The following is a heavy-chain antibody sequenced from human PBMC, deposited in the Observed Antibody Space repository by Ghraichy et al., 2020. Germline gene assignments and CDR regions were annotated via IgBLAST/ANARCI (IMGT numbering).Heavy chain of an antibody. CDR3: AKVRHYYEIGGIFDY. CDR1: GFTFSSYA. CDR2: ISGSGGST. Sequence: GGSLRLSCAASGFTFSSYAMSWVRQAPGKGLEWVSAISGSGGSTYYADSVKGRFTISRDNSKNTLYLQMNSLRAEDTAVYYCAKVRHYYEIGGIFDYWGQGTLVTVSS. J-gene: IGHJ4*02. V-gene: IGHV3-23*01. D-gene: IGHD3-22*01.